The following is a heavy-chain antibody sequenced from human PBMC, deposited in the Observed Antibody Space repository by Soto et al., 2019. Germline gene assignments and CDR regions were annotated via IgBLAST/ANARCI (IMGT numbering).Heavy chain of an antibody. Sequence: PVGSLRLSCAASGFTFSIYTMTWVRQAPGKGLEWVSSISDTSSHIYYSDSVKGRFTVSRDNAKNSLYLQVNSLRAEDTAVYYCARVRSGGSGYFDYWGQGTLVTVSS. CDR3: ARVRSGGSGYFDY. CDR2: ISDTSSHI. CDR1: GFTFSIYT. D-gene: IGHD2-15*01. V-gene: IGHV3-21*01. J-gene: IGHJ4*02.